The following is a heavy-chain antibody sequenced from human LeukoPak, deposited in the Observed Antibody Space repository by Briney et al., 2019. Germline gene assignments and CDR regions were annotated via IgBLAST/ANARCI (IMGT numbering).Heavy chain of an antibody. D-gene: IGHD3-9*01. CDR1: GFTFGDYS. V-gene: IGHV3-49*03. CDR3: TREIRYFDWFQADY. Sequence: GGSLRLSCTTSGFTFGDYSMSWFRQAPGKGLEWVGFIRSKGYGGTAEYATSVKGRFTISRDDSNSIAYLQMDSLKTEDTAVYYCTREIRYFDWFQADYWGQGTLVTVSS. CDR2: IRSKGYGGTA. J-gene: IGHJ4*02.